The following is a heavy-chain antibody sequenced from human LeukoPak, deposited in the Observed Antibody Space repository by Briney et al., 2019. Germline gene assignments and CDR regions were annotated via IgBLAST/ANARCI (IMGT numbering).Heavy chain of an antibody. CDR1: GGSFSGYY. CDR3: AKSNGYGLVDI. CDR2: INHSGST. V-gene: IGHV4-34*01. Sequence: SETLSLTCAVYGGSFSGYYWSWIRQPPGKGLEWVGEINHSGSTNYNPSLKSRVTISVEKSKKKFSLKLSSVTAADTAVYYCAKSNGYGLVDIWGQGTMVTVSS. J-gene: IGHJ3*02. D-gene: IGHD3-10*01.